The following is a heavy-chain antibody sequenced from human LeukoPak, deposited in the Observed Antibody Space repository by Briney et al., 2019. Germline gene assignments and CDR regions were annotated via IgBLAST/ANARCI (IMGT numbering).Heavy chain of an antibody. Sequence: PSETLSLTCTVSGGSISSHYWSWIRQPPGKGLEWIGYIYYSGSTNYNPSLKSRVTISVDTSKNQFSLKLSSVTAADTAVYYCASSIAAAGDYYYYYMDVWGKGTTVTVSS. V-gene: IGHV4-59*11. CDR1: GGSISSHY. J-gene: IGHJ6*03. CDR2: IYYSGST. D-gene: IGHD6-13*01. CDR3: ASSIAAAGDYYYYYMDV.